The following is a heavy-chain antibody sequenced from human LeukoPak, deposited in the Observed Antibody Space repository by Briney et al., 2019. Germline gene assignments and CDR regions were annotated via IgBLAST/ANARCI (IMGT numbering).Heavy chain of an antibody. CDR2: IYHSGST. Sequence: SETLSLTCTVSGGSISSSSYYWGWIRQPPGKGLEWIGSIYHSGSTYYNPSLKSRVTISVDTSKNQFSLKLSSVTAADTAVYYCARMTTVVTTSYNWFDPWGQGTLVTVSS. J-gene: IGHJ5*02. CDR1: GGSISSSSYY. CDR3: ARMTTVVTTSYNWFDP. V-gene: IGHV4-39*07. D-gene: IGHD4-23*01.